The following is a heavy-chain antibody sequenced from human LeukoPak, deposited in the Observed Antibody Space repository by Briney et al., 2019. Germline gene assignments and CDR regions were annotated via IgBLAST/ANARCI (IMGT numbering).Heavy chain of an antibody. V-gene: IGHV1-18*01. CDR1: GYTFTNYG. CDR3: ARISNWGSSSYVMDV. CDR2: ISTYNGNT. Sequence: ASVKVSCKASGYTFTNYGIAWVRQAPGQGLEWTGWISTYNGNTNYAQELQGRVTVTTDTSTSTAYMELRSLRSDDTAVYYCARISNWGSSSYVMDVWGQGTTVTVSS. J-gene: IGHJ6*02. D-gene: IGHD7-27*01.